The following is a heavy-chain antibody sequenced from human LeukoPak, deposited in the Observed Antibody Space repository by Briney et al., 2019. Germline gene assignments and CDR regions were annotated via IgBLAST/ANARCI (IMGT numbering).Heavy chain of an antibody. CDR2: ISAYNGNT. CDR3: ARTRSRRCSSTSCYANTYYYYMDV. CDR1: GYTFTSYG. D-gene: IGHD2-2*01. J-gene: IGHJ6*03. Sequence: SVKVSCKASGYTFTSYGISWARQAPGQGLEWMGWISAYNGNTNYAQKFQGRGTITADESTSTAYMELSSLRSEDTAVYYCARTRSRRCSSTSCYANTYYYYMDVWGKGTTVTISS. V-gene: IGHV1-18*01.